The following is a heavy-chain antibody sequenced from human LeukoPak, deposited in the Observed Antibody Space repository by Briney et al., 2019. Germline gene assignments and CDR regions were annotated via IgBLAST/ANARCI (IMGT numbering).Heavy chain of an antibody. CDR1: GGSISSYY. CDR3: ARVSDNCSSTSCYTGLLDY. J-gene: IGHJ4*02. V-gene: IGHV4-59*01. D-gene: IGHD2-2*02. CDR2: IYYSGST. Sequence: PSETLSLTCTASGGSISSYYWSWIRQPPGKGLEWIGYIYYSGSTNYNPSLKSRVTISVDTSKNQFSLKLSSVTAADTAVYYCARVSDNCSSTSCYTGLLDYWGQGTLVTVSS.